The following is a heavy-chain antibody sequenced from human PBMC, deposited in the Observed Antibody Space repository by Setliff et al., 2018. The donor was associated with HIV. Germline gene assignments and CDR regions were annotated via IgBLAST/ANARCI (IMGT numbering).Heavy chain of an antibody. CDR1: GGSISSGSYY. J-gene: IGHJ4*02. Sequence: SETLSLTCAVYGGSISSGSYYWSWIRQPAGKGLEWIGHIYTSGTTNYNPSLKSRVTISVDMSKNQFSLRVKSVTTADTAVYYCARVPKHLLKGAAAYFDYWGQGILVTVSS. V-gene: IGHV4-61*09. CDR3: ARVPKHLLKGAAAYFDY. CDR2: IYTSGTT. D-gene: IGHD1-26*01.